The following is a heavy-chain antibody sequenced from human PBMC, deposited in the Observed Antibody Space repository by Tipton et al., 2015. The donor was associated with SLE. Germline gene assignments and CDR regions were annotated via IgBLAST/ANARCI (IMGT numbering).Heavy chain of an antibody. CDR1: GGSFSSHY. Sequence: TLSLTCTVSGGSFSSHYWSWIRQPPGKGLEWIGYIYYSGSTNYNPSLTSRVTISVDTSKNQFSLKLSSVTAADTAVYYCARSAGYGSSWAHFDYWGQGTLVTVSS. D-gene: IGHD6-13*01. V-gene: IGHV4-59*11. J-gene: IGHJ4*02. CDR2: IYYSGST. CDR3: ARSAGYGSSWAHFDY.